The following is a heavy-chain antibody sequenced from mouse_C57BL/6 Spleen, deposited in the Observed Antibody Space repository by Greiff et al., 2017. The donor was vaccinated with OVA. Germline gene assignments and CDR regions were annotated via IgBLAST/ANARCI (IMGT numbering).Heavy chain of an antibody. CDR3: ARSGYSNYGSYWYFDV. Sequence: QVHVKQSGPELVKPGASVKISCKASGYAFSSSWMNWVKQRPGKGLEWIGRIYPGDGDTNYNGKFKGKATLTADKSSSTAYMQLSSLTSEDSAVYFCARSGYSNYGSYWYFDVWGTGTTVTVSS. CDR2: IYPGDGDT. V-gene: IGHV1-82*01. J-gene: IGHJ1*03. CDR1: GYAFSSSW. D-gene: IGHD2-5*01.